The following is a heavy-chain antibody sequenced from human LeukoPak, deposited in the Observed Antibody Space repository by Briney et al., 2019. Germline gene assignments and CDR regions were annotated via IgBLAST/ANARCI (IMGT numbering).Heavy chain of an antibody. J-gene: IGHJ5*02. CDR1: GYTFTSYG. CDR3: ARGAEFDWFDP. V-gene: IGHV1-18*01. Sequence: ASVKVSCKASGYTFTSYGVSWVRQAPGQGLEWMGWISAYNGNTHYAQKLQGRVTMTTDTSTNTAYMEVRSLRSDDTAVYFCARGAEFDWFDPWDQGTLVTVSS. D-gene: IGHD3-16*01. CDR2: ISAYNGNT.